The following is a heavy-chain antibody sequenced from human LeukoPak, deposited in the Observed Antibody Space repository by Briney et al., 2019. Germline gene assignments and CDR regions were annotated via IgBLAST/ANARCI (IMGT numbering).Heavy chain of an antibody. Sequence: GGSLRLSCAASGFTFSSYSMNWVRQAPGKGLEWLSYISSGGTIHYADSVKGRFTISRDNAKNSLYLQMNSLRADDTAVYYCAREVPYGDYAPDYWGQGTLVTVSS. D-gene: IGHD4-17*01. J-gene: IGHJ4*02. CDR3: AREVPYGDYAPDY. CDR2: ISSGGTI. V-gene: IGHV3-48*01. CDR1: GFTFSSYS.